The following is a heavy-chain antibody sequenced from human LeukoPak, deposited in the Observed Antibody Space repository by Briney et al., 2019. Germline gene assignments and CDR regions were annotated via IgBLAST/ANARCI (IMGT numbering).Heavy chain of an antibody. D-gene: IGHD5-18*01. CDR3: AIGQLWSLFDY. CDR2: IIPILGIA. CDR1: GGTFSSYA. J-gene: IGHJ4*02. Sequence: SVKVSCKASGGTFSSYAISWVRQAPGQGLEWMGRIIPILGIANYAQKFQGRVTITADKSTSTAYMELSSLRSEDTAVYYCAIGQLWSLFDYWGQGTLVTVS. V-gene: IGHV1-69*04.